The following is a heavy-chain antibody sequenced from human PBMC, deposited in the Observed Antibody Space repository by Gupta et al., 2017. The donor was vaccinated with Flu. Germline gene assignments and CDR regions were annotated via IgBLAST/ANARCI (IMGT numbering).Heavy chain of an antibody. Sequence: EVQLLESGGGLVQPGGSLRLSWAASGFTFHNYAMSRVRQAPGKGLEWVSGISGSGDSTHYADSVKGRFTISRDNSKDTLYLQMNSLRAEDTAVYYCAKARSSTTTSCSNYWGQGTLVTVSS. CDR2: ISGSGDST. V-gene: IGHV3-23*01. CDR1: GFTFHNYA. D-gene: IGHD2-2*01. J-gene: IGHJ4*02. CDR3: AKARSSTTTSCSNY.